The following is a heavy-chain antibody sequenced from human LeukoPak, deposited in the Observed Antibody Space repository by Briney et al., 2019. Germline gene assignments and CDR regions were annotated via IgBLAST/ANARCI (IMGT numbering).Heavy chain of an antibody. CDR2: ISSSSSYI. V-gene: IGHV3-21*01. Sequence: GGSLRLSCAASGFTFSSYSMNWVRQAPGKGLEWVSSISSSSSYIYYADSVKGRFTISRDNAKNSLYLQMNSLRAEDTAVYYCARTYGDWEGWFDPWGQGTQVTVSS. CDR1: GFTFSSYS. J-gene: IGHJ5*02. D-gene: IGHD4-17*01. CDR3: ARTYGDWEGWFDP.